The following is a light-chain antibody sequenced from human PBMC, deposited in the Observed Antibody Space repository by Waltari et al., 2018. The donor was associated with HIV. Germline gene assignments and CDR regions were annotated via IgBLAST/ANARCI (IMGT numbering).Light chain of an antibody. CDR3: QRSYGTALT. Sequence: IQMTHSPSPPPASVGVRVPITCRARPIISPYVIWTTQTPGSGPKLLIRAASSLQSGDPSLFSGSGSGTGCRLASSRLQSEDGAADYCQRSYGTALTGGGGTRVGI. CDR1: PIISPY. J-gene: IGKJ4*01. V-gene: IGKV1-39*01. CDR2: AAS.